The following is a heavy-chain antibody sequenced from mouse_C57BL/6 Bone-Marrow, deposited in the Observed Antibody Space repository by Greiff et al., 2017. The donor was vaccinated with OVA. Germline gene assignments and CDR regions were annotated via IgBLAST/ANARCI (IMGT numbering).Heavy chain of an antibody. D-gene: IGHD2-2*01. Sequence: VQLQQPGAELVKPGASVKLSCKASGYTFTSYWMHWVKQRPEQGLEWIGWIDPENGDTEYASKFQGKATITADTSSNTAYLQLSSLTSEDTAVYYCTGYGYDGAWFAYWGQGTLVTVSA. V-gene: IGHV14-4*01. CDR3: TGYGYDGAWFAY. J-gene: IGHJ3*01. CDR1: GYTFTSYW. CDR2: IDPENGDT.